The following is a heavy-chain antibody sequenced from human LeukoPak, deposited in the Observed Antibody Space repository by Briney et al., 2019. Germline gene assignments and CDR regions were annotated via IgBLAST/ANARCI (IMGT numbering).Heavy chain of an antibody. Sequence: GESLKISCKGSGYSFTNYWIGCVRQMPGKGLEGRGIIYPVDSDTKYSPSFQAQFTISPDKSLSTAYLQWSSLKASDTAMYYCATRYYYDSGSYSSFDYWGQGTLVTVSS. J-gene: IGHJ4*02. CDR2: IYPVDSDT. CDR3: ATRYYYDSGSYSSFDY. CDR1: GYSFTNYW. D-gene: IGHD3-10*01. V-gene: IGHV5-51*01.